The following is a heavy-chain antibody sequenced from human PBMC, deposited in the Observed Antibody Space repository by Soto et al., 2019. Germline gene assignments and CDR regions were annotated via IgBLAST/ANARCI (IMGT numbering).Heavy chain of an antibody. D-gene: IGHD3-10*01. CDR2: VDYTGST. CDR1: GCSITGTTNY. V-gene: IGHV4-39*01. Sequence: SEALSLSCPVSGCSITGTTNYWGWIRQPPGKGLEWIGTVDYTGSTNYNPSLESRVTISVDTSKNQFSLNLRSVTAADTAVYYCARRTPLYASESSRFDPWGQGALVTVSS. CDR3: ARRTPLYASESSRFDP. J-gene: IGHJ5*02.